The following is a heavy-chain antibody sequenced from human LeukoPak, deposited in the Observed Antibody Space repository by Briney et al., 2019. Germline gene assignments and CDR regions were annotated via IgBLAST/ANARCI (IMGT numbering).Heavy chain of an antibody. J-gene: IGHJ4*02. Sequence: ASVKVSCKASGYTFTGYYMHWVRQAPGQGLEGMGWINPNSGGTNYAQKFQGRVTITADDSTSTAYMELSSLRSEDTAVYYCADLVYCSSSSCYEPFNQTWGQGTLVTVSP. CDR2: INPNSGGT. CDR1: GYTFTGYY. CDR3: ADLVYCSSSSCYEPFNQT. D-gene: IGHD2-2*01. V-gene: IGHV1-2*02.